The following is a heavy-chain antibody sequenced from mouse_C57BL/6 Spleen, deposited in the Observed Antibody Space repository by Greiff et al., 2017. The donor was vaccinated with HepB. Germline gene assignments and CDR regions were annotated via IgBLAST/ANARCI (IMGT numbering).Heavy chain of an antibody. Sequence: QVQLQQSGAELVKPGASVKLSCKASGYTFTSYWMHWVKQRPGQGLEWIGMIHPNSGSTNYNEKFKSKATLTVDKSSSTAYMQLSSLTSEDSAVYYCGRLLKYGYGGYWGQGTTLTVSS. CDR1: GYTFTSYW. D-gene: IGHD1-2*01. J-gene: IGHJ2*01. CDR3: GRLLKYGYGGY. V-gene: IGHV1-64*01. CDR2: IHPNSGST.